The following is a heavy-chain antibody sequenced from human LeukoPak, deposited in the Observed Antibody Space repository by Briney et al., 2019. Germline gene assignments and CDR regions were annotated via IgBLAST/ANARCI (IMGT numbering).Heavy chain of an antibody. CDR1: GYTFTGYY. D-gene: IGHD2-15*01. V-gene: IGHV1-2*02. CDR3: ASEGYCSGGSCYYFDY. J-gene: IGHJ4*02. CDR2: INPNSGGT. Sequence: ASVKVSCKASGYTFTGYYMHWVRQAPGQGLEWMGWINPNSGGTNYAQKFQGRVTMTRDTSISTAYMELSRLRSDDTAVYYCASEGYCSGGSCYYFDYWGQGTLVTVSS.